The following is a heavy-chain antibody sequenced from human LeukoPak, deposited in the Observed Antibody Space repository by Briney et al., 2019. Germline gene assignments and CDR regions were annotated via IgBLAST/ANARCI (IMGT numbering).Heavy chain of an antibody. CDR1: GFTFTDHY. J-gene: IGHJ4*02. D-gene: IGHD2/OR15-2a*01. V-gene: IGHV1-2*02. CDR3: VREGEGPLSKDFDY. CDR2: IGPHSTFT. Sequence: ASMKVSCKSSGFTFTDHYIHWLRQGPGQGLAWIGYIGPHSTFTSSPQEFQGRVTMTRDASMSTAYMELTRLTSDDTAVYYCVREGEGPLSKDFDYWGQGTLVTVSS.